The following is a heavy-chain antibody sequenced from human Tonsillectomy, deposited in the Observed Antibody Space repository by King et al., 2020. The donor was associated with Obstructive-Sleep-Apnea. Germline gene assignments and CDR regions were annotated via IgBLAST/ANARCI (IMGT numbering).Heavy chain of an antibody. CDR3: ARRRDGYNYYFDY. J-gene: IGHJ4*02. CDR1: GGSSSSYY. Sequence: QLQESGPGLVKPSETLSLTCTVSGGSSSSYYWSWIRQPPGKGLEWIGYIYYSGYTNYNPSLKSRVTISVDTSKNQFSLKLSSMTAADTAVYYCARRRDGYNYYFDYWGQGTLVTVSS. D-gene: IGHD5-24*01. CDR2: IYYSGYT. V-gene: IGHV4-59*01.